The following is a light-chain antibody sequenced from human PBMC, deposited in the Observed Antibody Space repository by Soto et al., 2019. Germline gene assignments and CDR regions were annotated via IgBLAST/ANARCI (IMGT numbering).Light chain of an antibody. J-gene: IGKJ2*01. CDR1: QSVSNK. CDR2: GAS. V-gene: IGKV3-15*01. Sequence: EIVMTQPPATLSVSPGERVTLSCRASQSVSNKLAWYKHKPGQAPRLLIYGASSRATGIPARFSGSGSGTDFTLTISSLQSEDFAVYYCQQYNDWPPEYTFGQGTKLEIK. CDR3: QQYNDWPPEYT.